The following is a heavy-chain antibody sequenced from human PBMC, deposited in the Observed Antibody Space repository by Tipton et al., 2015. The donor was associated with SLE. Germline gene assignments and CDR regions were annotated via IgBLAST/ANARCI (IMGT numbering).Heavy chain of an antibody. Sequence: TLSLTCTVSGASIRNYHWSWIRQPPGKGLEWIGYVYYSGFANYNPSLKSRVSMSVDTSKNQFSLRLTSVTAADTAVYYCARDFFDFRFDPWGQGTLVTVSS. J-gene: IGHJ5*02. CDR2: VYYSGFA. CDR3: ARDFFDFRFDP. CDR1: GASIRNYH. D-gene: IGHD3-3*01. V-gene: IGHV4-59*01.